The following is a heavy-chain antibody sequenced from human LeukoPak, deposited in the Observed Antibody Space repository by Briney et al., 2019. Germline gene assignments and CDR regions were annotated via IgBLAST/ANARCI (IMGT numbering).Heavy chain of an antibody. CDR1: GGSISSYY. J-gene: IGHJ4*02. CDR3: ARDLNYCSGGSCYHRGAIDY. Sequence: SETLSLTCTVSGGSISSYYWSWIRQPAGKGLEWIGRIYTSGSTNYNPSLKSRVTMSVDTSKNQFSLKLSSVTAADTAVYYCARDLNYCSGGSCYHRGAIDYWGQGTLVTVSS. V-gene: IGHV4-4*07. D-gene: IGHD2-15*01. CDR2: IYTSGST.